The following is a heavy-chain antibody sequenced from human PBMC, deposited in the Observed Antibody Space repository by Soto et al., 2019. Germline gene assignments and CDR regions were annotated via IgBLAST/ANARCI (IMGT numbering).Heavy chain of an antibody. V-gene: IGHV2-5*02. Sequence: QITLNESGPTVVKPTETLTLTCRFSGFSLTTSGVGVGWIRQSPGKAPEWLALIYWDDDKRYIASLKSRLTITKDNSKYQVVLTVSDLDPTDTATYYCAHRVLRTVFGMVTTAAIYFDFWGQGTPVAVSS. D-gene: IGHD3-3*01. J-gene: IGHJ4*02. CDR1: GFSLTTSGVG. CDR2: IYWDDDK. CDR3: AHRVLRTVFGMVTTAAIYFDF.